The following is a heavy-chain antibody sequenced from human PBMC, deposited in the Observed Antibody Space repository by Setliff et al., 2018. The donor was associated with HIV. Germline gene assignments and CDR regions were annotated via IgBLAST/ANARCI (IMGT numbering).Heavy chain of an antibody. CDR3: ARDAAAPAAIEGAFDI. Sequence: PGGSLRLSCAASGFTFDDYGMSWVRQAPGKGLEWVSGINWNGGSTGYADSVKGRFTISRDNARNSLYLQMSSLRAEDTAVYYCARDAAAPAAIEGAFDIWGQGTMVTVSS. V-gene: IGHV3-20*04. CDR2: INWNGGST. J-gene: IGHJ3*02. D-gene: IGHD2-2*02. CDR1: GFTFDDYG.